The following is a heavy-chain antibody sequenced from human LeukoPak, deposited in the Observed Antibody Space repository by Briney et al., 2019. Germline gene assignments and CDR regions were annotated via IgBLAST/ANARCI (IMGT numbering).Heavy chain of an antibody. CDR1: GFTFSDYY. V-gene: IGHV3-11*01. CDR3: ARTKRSDRYGSGSYYYGMDV. CDR2: ISSSGSTI. D-gene: IGHD3-10*01. Sequence: GGSLRLSCAASGFTFSDYYMSWIRQAPGKGLEWVSYISSSGSTIYYADSVKGRFTISRDNAKNSLYLQMNSLRAEDTAVYYCARTKRSDRYGSGSYYYGMDVWGQGTTVTVSS. J-gene: IGHJ6*02.